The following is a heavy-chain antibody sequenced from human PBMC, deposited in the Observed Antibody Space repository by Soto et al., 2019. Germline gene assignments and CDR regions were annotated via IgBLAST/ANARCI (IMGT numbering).Heavy chain of an antibody. CDR2: IFWNDDK. CDR3: AHSFPSSRNYYANSASSWWFDP. D-gene: IGHD3-22*01. Sequence: QITLEESGPMLLKPTQTLTLTCTFSGFSLSTSGVGVGWIRQPPGKALEWLALIFWNDDKRYNSSLKTRLSITKDTSENQVVLTMTNVDPVDTATYYCAHSFPSSRNYYANSASSWWFDPWGQGTLVTVSS. V-gene: IGHV2-5*01. J-gene: IGHJ5*02. CDR1: GFSLSTSGVG.